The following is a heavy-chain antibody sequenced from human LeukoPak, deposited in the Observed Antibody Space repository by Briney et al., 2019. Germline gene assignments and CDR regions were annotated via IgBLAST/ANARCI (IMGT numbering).Heavy chain of an antibody. CDR3: AGHDDSGFGESAFDL. V-gene: IGHV4-39*01. J-gene: IGHJ4*02. CDR2: ISYGGNT. Sequence: SETLSLTCTVSGGSISSSRKYWGWIRQAPGQGLEWIGSISYGGNTPYNPSLKSRLSISVDISNSQFSLELNSVTAADTAVYYCAGHDDSGFGESAFDLWGQGTLVAVSS. CDR1: GGSISSSRKY. D-gene: IGHD3-10*01.